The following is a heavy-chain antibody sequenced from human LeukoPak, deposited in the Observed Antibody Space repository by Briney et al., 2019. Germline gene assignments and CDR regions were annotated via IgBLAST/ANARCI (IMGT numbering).Heavy chain of an antibody. V-gene: IGHV4-34*01. CDR3: ASRQLQGFDY. Sequence: SETLSLTCAVYGGSFSSYYWSWIRQPPGKGREWVGDISLSGRSNYNPPLKSRLTMSVGMAKNQFSLELSAVTAADTAVYYCASRQLQGFDYWGQGTLVPVSS. J-gene: IGHJ4*02. CDR2: ISLSGRS. CDR1: GGSFSSYY. D-gene: IGHD6-6*01.